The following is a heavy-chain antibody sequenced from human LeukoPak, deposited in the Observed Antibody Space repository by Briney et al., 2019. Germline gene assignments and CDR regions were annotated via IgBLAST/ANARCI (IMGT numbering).Heavy chain of an antibody. J-gene: IGHJ3*02. CDR3: ARHSAAADTFDI. CDR1: GFTFSSYA. V-gene: IGHV3-23*01. D-gene: IGHD6-25*01. CDR2: ISGSGGST. Sequence: PGGSLRLSCAASGFTFSSYAMSWVRQAPGKGLEWVSAISGSGGSTYYADSVKGRFTISRDNAKNSVYLQMNSLRDEDMAVYYCARHSAAADTFDIWGRGTIVTVSS.